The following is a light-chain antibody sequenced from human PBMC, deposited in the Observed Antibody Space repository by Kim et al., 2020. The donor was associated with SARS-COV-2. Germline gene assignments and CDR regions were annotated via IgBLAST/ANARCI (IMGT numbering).Light chain of an antibody. J-gene: IGKJ5*01. CDR1: QSISSW. Sequence: DIQMTQSPSTLSASVGDRVTITCRASQSISSWLAWYQQKPGKAPKLLIYKASSLESGVPSRFSGSGSGTEFTLTISSLQPDDFATYYCQQYTSYSITFGQGTRLESK. CDR2: KAS. CDR3: QQYTSYSIT. V-gene: IGKV1-5*03.